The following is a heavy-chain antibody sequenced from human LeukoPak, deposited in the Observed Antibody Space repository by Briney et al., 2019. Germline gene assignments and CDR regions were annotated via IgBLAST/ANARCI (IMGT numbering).Heavy chain of an antibody. V-gene: IGHV3-30*02. Sequence: GGSLRLSCVASRFTFSSYGMHWVRQAPGKGLEWVAFIRYDGSNKYYADSVKGRVTISRDNSKNTLYLQMNSLRAEDTAVYYCAKALMATTYYFDYWGQGTLVTVSS. J-gene: IGHJ4*02. CDR2: IRYDGSNK. CDR1: RFTFSSYG. CDR3: AKALMATTYYFDY. D-gene: IGHD5-24*01.